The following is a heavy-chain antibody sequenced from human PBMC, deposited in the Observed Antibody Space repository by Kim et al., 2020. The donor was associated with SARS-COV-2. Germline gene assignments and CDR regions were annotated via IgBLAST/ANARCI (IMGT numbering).Heavy chain of an antibody. CDR2: IYPGDSDT. CDR1: GYRFSNDW. CDR3: ARPATGFSNNAFDT. Sequence: GESLKISCRGSGYRFSNDWIGWVRQTAGKGLEYMGIIYPGDSDTRYSPSFQGQVTMSVDKSINTAYLHWNSPRASDTAMYYCARPATGFSNNAFDTWGQGTMVTVSS. J-gene: IGHJ3*02. V-gene: IGHV5-51*01. D-gene: IGHD3-3*02.